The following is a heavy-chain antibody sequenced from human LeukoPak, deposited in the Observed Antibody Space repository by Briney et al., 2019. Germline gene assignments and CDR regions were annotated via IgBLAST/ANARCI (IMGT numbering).Heavy chain of an antibody. D-gene: IGHD3-22*01. CDR1: GFTFSSYW. CDR2: IKQDGSEK. V-gene: IGHV3-7*01. Sequence: GESLRLSCAAAGFTFSSYWMSWVRQAPGEGLEWVANIKQDGSEKYYVDSVKGRFTISRDNAKNSLYLQMNSLRAEDTAVYYCARDLLYYDSSGFYYWAQGTLVTVSS. J-gene: IGHJ4*02. CDR3: ARDLLYYDSSGFYY.